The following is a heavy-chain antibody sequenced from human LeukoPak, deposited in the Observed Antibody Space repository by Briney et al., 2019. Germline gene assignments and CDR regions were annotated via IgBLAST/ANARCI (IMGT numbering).Heavy chain of an antibody. V-gene: IGHV1-2*06. CDR2: INSDSGGT. CDR3: ARDLSSTPNWELDY. J-gene: IGHJ4*02. Sequence: ASVKVSCKASGYTFIHYLIHWVRQAPGQGLEWMGRINSDSGGTEYAQRFQGRVTMTRDTSITTVYMELHSLTFDDAAVYYCARDLSSTPNWELDYWGQGALVTVSS. D-gene: IGHD1-26*01. CDR1: GYTFIHYL.